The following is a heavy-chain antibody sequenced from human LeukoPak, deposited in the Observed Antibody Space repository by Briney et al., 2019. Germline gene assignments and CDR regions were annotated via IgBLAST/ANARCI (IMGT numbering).Heavy chain of an antibody. Sequence: PGGSLRLSCAASGFTFSSYAMSWVRQAPGKGLEWVSAISGSGGSTYYADSVKGRFTISRDNSKNTLYLQMNSLRAEDTAVYYCARAPRGRSPYYMDVWGKGTTVTVSS. CDR2: ISGSGGST. J-gene: IGHJ6*03. D-gene: IGHD3-16*01. CDR3: ARAPRGRSPYYMDV. CDR1: GFTFSSYA. V-gene: IGHV3-23*01.